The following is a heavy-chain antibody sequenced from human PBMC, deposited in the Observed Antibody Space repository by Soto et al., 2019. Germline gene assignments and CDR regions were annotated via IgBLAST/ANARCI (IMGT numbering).Heavy chain of an antibody. J-gene: IGHJ4*02. CDR3: ARVVVRGVIRGFAFDY. Sequence: PGGSLRLSCAASGFTFSSYEMNWVRQAPGKGLEWVSYISSSGSTIYYADSVKGRFTISRDNAKNSLYLQMNSLRAEDTAVYYCARVVVRGVIRGFAFDYWGQGTLVTVS. CDR1: GFTFSSYE. D-gene: IGHD3-10*01. V-gene: IGHV3-48*03. CDR2: ISSSGSTI.